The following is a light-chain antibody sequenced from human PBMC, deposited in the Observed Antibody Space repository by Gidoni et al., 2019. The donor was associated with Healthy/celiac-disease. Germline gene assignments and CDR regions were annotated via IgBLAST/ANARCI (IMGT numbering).Light chain of an antibody. CDR3: CSYAGSYTVV. CDR1: SSDVGGSNY. CDR2: DVS. Sequence: QSALTQPRPVSGSPGQSVTISCTGTSSDVGGSNYGSWYQQHPGKAPKLMIYDVSKRPSGVPDRFSGSKSGNTASMTISGLQAEDEADYYCCSYAGSYTVVFGGGTKLTVL. V-gene: IGLV2-11*01. J-gene: IGLJ2*01.